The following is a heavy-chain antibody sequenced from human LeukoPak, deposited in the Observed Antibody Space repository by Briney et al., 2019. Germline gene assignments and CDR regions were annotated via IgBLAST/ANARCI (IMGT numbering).Heavy chain of an antibody. J-gene: IGHJ4*02. Sequence: PSETLSLTCTVSGGSISSYYWSWIRQPPGKGLEWIGYIYYSGSTNYNPSLKSRVTISVDTSKNQFSLKLSSVTAADTAVYYCARHGVGSGWYLGRDQYYFDYWGQGTLVTVSS. D-gene: IGHD6-19*01. CDR1: GGSISSYY. CDR2: IYYSGST. V-gene: IGHV4-59*01. CDR3: ARHGVGSGWYLGRDQYYFDY.